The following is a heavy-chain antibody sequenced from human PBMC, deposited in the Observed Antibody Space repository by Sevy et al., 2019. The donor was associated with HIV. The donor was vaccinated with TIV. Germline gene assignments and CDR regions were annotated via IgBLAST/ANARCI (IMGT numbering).Heavy chain of an antibody. V-gene: IGHV4-30-4*01. Sequence: SETLSLTCTVSGGSISSGDYYWSWIRQPPGKGLEWIGYIYYSGSTYYNPSLKGRVTISVDTSKNQFSLKLSSVTAADTAVYYCASYIAAAAPGWFDPWGQGTLVTVSS. CDR2: IYYSGST. CDR3: ASYIAAAAPGWFDP. CDR1: GGSISSGDYY. D-gene: IGHD6-13*01. J-gene: IGHJ5*02.